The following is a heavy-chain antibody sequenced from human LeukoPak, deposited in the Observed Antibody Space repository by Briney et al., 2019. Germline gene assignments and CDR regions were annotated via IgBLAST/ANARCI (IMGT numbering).Heavy chain of an antibody. V-gene: IGHV3-7*03. CDR1: GFTFSSYG. J-gene: IGHJ4*02. CDR2: IKQDGSEK. Sequence: GGSLRLSCAASGFTFSSYGMHWVRQAPGKGLEWVANIKQDGSEKYYVDSVKGRFTISRDNAKNSLYLQMNSLRAEDTAVYYCARVLVVVAATAPDYWGQGTLVTVSS. CDR3: ARVLVVVAATAPDY. D-gene: IGHD2-15*01.